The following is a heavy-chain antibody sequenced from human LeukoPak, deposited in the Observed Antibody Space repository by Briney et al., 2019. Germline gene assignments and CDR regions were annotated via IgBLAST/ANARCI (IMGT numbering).Heavy chain of an antibody. CDR2: INPSGGSA. V-gene: IGHV1-46*01. J-gene: IGHJ5*01. CDR3: ARALLRNSIPHENNCFDS. Sequence: ASVKVSCKASGYTFSNYYIHWVRQAPGQGLEWMGIINPSGGSANYAQKLQGRVTMTRDTSTSTVHMELSSLRSEDTAVYYCARALLRNSIPHENNCFDSWGQGTLVTVSS. CDR1: GYTFSNYY. D-gene: IGHD3-22*01.